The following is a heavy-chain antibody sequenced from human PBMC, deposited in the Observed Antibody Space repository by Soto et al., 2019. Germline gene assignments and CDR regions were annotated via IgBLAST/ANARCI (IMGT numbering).Heavy chain of an antibody. Sequence: GASVKVSFKASGYTFTSYGISSVRQAPGQGLEWMGWISAYNGNTNYAQKLQGRVTMTTDTSTSTAYMELRSLRSDDTAVYYCARVLIAPDFDYWGQGTLVTVSS. J-gene: IGHJ4*02. CDR2: ISAYNGNT. D-gene: IGHD6-13*01. V-gene: IGHV1-18*01. CDR3: ARVLIAPDFDY. CDR1: GYTFTSYG.